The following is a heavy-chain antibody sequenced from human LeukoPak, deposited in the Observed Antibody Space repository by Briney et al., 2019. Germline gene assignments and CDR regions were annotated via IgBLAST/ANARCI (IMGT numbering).Heavy chain of an antibody. CDR2: IYSGGST. V-gene: IGHV3-66*01. CDR1: GFTFSSYS. D-gene: IGHD3-9*01. Sequence: GGSLRLSCAASGFTFSSYSMNWVRQVPGKGLEWVSVIYSGGSTYYADSVKGRFTISRDNYKNTLYLQMNSLRAEDTAVYYCVAYYDILTGYKYWGQGTLVTVSS. J-gene: IGHJ4*02. CDR3: VAYYDILTGYKY.